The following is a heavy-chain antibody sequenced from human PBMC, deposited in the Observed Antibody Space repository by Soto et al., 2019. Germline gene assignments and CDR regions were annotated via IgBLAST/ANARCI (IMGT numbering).Heavy chain of an antibody. CDR2: IYYSGST. J-gene: IGHJ4*02. V-gene: IGHV4-30-4*01. Sequence: SETLSLTCTVSGGSISSGDYYWSWIRQPPGKGLEWIGYIYYSGSTYYNPSLKSRVTISVDTSKNQFSLKLSSVTAADTAVYYCARFETYYYYCSVYYSGTNDIYYLGQGNLLTVSA. CDR1: GGSISSGDYY. D-gene: IGHD3-22*01. CDR3: ARFETYYYYCSVYYSGTNDIYY.